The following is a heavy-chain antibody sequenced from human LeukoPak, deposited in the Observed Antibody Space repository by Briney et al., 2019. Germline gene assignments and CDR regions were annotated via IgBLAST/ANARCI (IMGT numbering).Heavy chain of an antibody. CDR1: GGTFSSYA. Sequence: SVKVSCKASGGTFSSYAISWVRQAPGQGLEWMGRIIPILGIANYAQKFQGRVTITADKSTSTAYMELSSLRSEDTAVYYCATQQEMATLNFDYWGQGTLITVSS. V-gene: IGHV1-69*04. CDR3: ATQQEMATLNFDY. J-gene: IGHJ4*02. D-gene: IGHD5-24*01. CDR2: IIPILGIA.